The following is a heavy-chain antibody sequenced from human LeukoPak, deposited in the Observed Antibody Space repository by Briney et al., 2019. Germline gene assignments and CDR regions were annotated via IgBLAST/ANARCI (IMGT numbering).Heavy chain of an antibody. CDR2: ISGSGGST. CDR3: AKALGGSGSNFDY. V-gene: IGHV3-23*01. CDR1: GFTFSSYA. Sequence: GALRLSCAASGFTFSSYAMNWVRQAPGKGLEWVSTISGSGGSTYYADSVKGRFTISRDNSKNTLYLQMNSLRAEDTAVYYCAKALGGSGSNFDYWGQGTLVTVSS. D-gene: IGHD3-10*01. J-gene: IGHJ4*02.